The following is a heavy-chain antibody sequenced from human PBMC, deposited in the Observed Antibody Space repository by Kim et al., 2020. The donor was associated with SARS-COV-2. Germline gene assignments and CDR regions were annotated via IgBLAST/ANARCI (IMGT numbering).Heavy chain of an antibody. J-gene: IGHJ6*02. CDR3: ARSYSNYGPNYYYYGMDV. V-gene: IGHV3-11*01. D-gene: IGHD4-4*01. Sequence: KGRFTISRDNAKNSLYLQMNSLRAEDTAVYYCARSYSNYGPNYYYYGMDVWGQGTTVTVSS.